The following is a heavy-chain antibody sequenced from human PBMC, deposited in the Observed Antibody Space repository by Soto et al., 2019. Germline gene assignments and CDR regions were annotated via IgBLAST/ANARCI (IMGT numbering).Heavy chain of an antibody. J-gene: IGHJ4*02. D-gene: IGHD2-15*01. V-gene: IGHV4-4*07. Sequence: QVQLQESGPGLVKPSATLSLTCTVSGASITNYYWSWLRQPAGKGLEWIGRLYTSGSTNYNPSLKGRVAMSVDTSKNQVALELNSVTAADTAVYYCARSAWAAATLDYWGQGTLVTVSS. CDR3: ARSAWAAATLDY. CDR2: LYTSGST. CDR1: GASITNYY.